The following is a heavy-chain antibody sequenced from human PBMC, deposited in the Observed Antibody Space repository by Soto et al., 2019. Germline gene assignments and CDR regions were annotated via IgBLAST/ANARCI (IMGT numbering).Heavy chain of an antibody. J-gene: IGHJ6*02. Sequence: GESLKISCKTSGFIFTGYWIDWVRQMPGKGLEWVGIIYPGDSDTIYSPSFKGHVTISVDKSTSTAYLQWSSLKASDTAIYYCARPQVRGSRYFGVDVWGQGTTVTVSS. CDR3: ARPQVRGSRYFGVDV. CDR1: GFIFTGYW. D-gene: IGHD3-10*01. V-gene: IGHV5-51*01. CDR2: IYPGDSDT.